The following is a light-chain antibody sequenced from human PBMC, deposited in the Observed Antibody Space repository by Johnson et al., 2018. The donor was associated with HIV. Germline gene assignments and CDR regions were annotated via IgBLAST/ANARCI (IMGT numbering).Light chain of an antibody. Sequence: QSVLTQPPSVSAAPGQKVTISCSGSSSNIGNNFVSWYQQLPGTAPKLLIYANNKLPSGIADRFSGSKSGTSATLGITGLQTGDEADYYCGTWDNGLSGCVFGSGTKVTVL. CDR3: GTWDNGLSGCV. CDR2: ANN. V-gene: IGLV1-51*02. J-gene: IGLJ1*01. CDR1: SSNIGNNF.